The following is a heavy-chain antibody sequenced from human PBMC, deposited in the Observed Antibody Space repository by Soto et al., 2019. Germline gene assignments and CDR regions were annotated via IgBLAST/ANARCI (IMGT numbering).Heavy chain of an antibody. CDR2: IISSSSTI. J-gene: IGHJ4*02. Sequence: SLRLSCTSSGLTFSSSIMNWVRQTPGKGLEWVSYIISSSSTIYYAGSVKGRFTISRDNAKNSLYLQMNSLRDEDTAVYYCLRDIYCSGCSCYHTVDFWGQGTLVTVSS. D-gene: IGHD2-15*01. CDR3: LRDIYCSGCSCYHTVDF. CDR1: GLTFSSSI. V-gene: IGHV3-48*02.